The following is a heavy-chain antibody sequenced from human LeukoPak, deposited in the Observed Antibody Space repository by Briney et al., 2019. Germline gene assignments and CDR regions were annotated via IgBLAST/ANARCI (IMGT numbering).Heavy chain of an antibody. CDR3: ASRGDDILTGYYRYFDY. V-gene: IGHV4-34*01. D-gene: IGHD3-9*01. J-gene: IGHJ4*02. Sequence: SETLSLTCAVYGGSFSGYYWSWIRQPAGKGLEWIGEINHSGSTNYNPSLKSRVTISVDTSKNQFSLKLSSVTAADTAVYYCASRGDDILTGYYRYFDYWGQGTLVTVSS. CDR2: INHSGST. CDR1: GGSFSGYY.